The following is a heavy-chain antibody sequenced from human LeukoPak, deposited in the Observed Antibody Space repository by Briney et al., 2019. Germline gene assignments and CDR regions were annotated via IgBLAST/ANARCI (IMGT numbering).Heavy chain of an antibody. CDR2: INPSGGST. Sequence: GASVKVSCKASGYTFTSYYMHWVRQAPGQGLEWMGIINPSGGSTSYAQKFQGRVTMTRDTSTSTVYMELSSLRSEDTAVYYCARVSVATNCYYYMDVWGKGTTVTISS. CDR1: GYTFTSYY. V-gene: IGHV1-46*01. J-gene: IGHJ6*03. D-gene: IGHD5-12*01. CDR3: ARVSVATNCYYYMDV.